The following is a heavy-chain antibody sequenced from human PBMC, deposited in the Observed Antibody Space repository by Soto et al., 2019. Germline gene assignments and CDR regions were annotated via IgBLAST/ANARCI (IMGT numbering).Heavy chain of an antibody. CDR2: ISAYNGNT. CDR1: GFTFTSSA. D-gene: IGHD3-22*01. CDR3: ARDAYYYDSSGYLNFDY. V-gene: IGHV1-18*01. J-gene: IGHJ4*02. Sequence: ASVKVSCKASGFTFTSSAVQWVRQARGQRLEWMGWISAYNGNTNYAQKLQGRVTMTTDTSTSTAYMELRSLRSDDTAVYYCARDAYYYDSSGYLNFDYWGQGTLVTVSS.